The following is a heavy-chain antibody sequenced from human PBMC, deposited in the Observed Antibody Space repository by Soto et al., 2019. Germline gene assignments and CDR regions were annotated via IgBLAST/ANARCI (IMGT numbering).Heavy chain of an antibody. Sequence: GESLKISCKGSGYSFTRYWIGWVRQMPGKGLEWMGIIYPGDSDTRYSPSFQGQVTISAXXXIXXXNXQXXXLXASDTAMYYCARGLGYEHYYGMDVWGQGTTVTVS. J-gene: IGHJ6*02. CDR1: GYSFTRYW. CDR2: IYPGDSDT. V-gene: IGHV5-51*01. D-gene: IGHD5-12*01. CDR3: ARGLGYEHYYGMDV.